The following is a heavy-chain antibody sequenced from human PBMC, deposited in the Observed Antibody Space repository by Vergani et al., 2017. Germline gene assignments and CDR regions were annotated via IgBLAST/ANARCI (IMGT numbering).Heavy chain of an antibody. V-gene: IGHV4-34*01. J-gene: IGHJ4*02. CDR1: GGSFSGYY. CDR2: INHSGST. CDR3: ARVLANSSSPIDY. D-gene: IGHD6-13*01. Sequence: QVQLQQWGAGLLKPSETLSLTCAVYGGSFSGYYWSWIRQPPGKGLEWIGEINHSGSTNYNPSLKSRVTISVDTSKNQFSLKLSSVTAADTAVYYCARVLANSSSPIDYWGQGTLVTVSS.